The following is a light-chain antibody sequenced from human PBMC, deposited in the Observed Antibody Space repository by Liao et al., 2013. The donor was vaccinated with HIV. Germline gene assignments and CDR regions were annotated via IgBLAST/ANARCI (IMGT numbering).Light chain of an antibody. CDR3: QVWDSSSDHQV. Sequence: SQELTQPPSVSVSPGQTARITCSDNKLGEKFVEWYQQRPGQSPTLVIYQNTKRPSGVPERFSGSNSGNTATLTISRVEAVDEADYYCQVWDSSSDHQVFGGGTRLTVL. J-gene: IGLJ2*01. CDR2: QNT. CDR1: KLGEKF. V-gene: IGLV3-1*01.